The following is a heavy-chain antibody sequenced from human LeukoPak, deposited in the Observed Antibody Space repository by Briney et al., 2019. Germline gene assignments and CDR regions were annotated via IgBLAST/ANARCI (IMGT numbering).Heavy chain of an antibody. Sequence: PGRSLRLSCTASGFTFGDYAMTWFRQAPGRGLEWVGFIRSKVSGGTTEYAASVKGRFTISRGDSKSIASLQMNSLKTEDTAVYNCSRGGYQFEYWRQGTLVTVSP. V-gene: IGHV3-49*03. D-gene: IGHD3-16*02. CDR1: GFTFGDYA. CDR3: SRGGYQFEY. CDR2: IRSKVSGGTT. J-gene: IGHJ4*02.